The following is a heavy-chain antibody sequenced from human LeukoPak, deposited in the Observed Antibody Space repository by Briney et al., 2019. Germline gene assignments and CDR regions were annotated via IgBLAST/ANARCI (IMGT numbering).Heavy chain of an antibody. CDR2: IYSGGST. CDR3: AKGYCDFWSGYYRSYYYYMDV. CDR1: GFTVSSNY. D-gene: IGHD3-3*01. V-gene: IGHV3-53*01. J-gene: IGHJ6*03. Sequence: GGSLRLSCAASGFTVSSNYMIWVRQAPGKGLEWVSVIYSGGSTYYADSVKGRFTISRDNSKNTLYLQMNSLRAEDTAVYYCAKGYCDFWSGYYRSYYYYMDVWGKGTTVTVSS.